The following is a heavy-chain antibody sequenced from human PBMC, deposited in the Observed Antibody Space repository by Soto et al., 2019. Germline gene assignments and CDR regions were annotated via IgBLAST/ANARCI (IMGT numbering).Heavy chain of an antibody. CDR3: TRELAY. Sequence: EVQLVESGGGLVQPGGSLRLSCAASGFTFNSHTMNWVRQAPGKGLEWLSYISDSSSTIYYADSVKGRFTISRDNAKNSLYLQMNGLRAEDTAVYYCTRELAYWGQGTLVTVSA. V-gene: IGHV3-48*04. J-gene: IGHJ4*02. CDR2: ISDSSSTI. CDR1: GFTFNSHT.